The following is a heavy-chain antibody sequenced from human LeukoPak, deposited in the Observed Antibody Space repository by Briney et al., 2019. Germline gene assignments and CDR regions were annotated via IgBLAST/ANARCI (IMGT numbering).Heavy chain of an antibody. CDR2: IYPGDSDT. V-gene: IGHV5-51*01. Sequence: GESLKISCKGSGYSFTSYWIGWVRQMPGKGLEWMGIIYPGDSDTRYSPSFQGQVTISADKSISTAYPQWSSLKASDTAMYYCARQGYYGSATPYYFDYWGQGTLVTVSS. D-gene: IGHD3-10*01. CDR3: ARQGYYGSATPYYFDY. J-gene: IGHJ4*02. CDR1: GYSFTSYW.